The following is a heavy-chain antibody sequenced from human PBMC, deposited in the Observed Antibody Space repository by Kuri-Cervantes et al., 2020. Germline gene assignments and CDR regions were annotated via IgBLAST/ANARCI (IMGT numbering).Heavy chain of an antibody. CDR1: GFTFSSYG. Sequence: GGSLRLSCAASGFTFSSYGMHWVRQAPGKGLEWVSAISGSGGSTYYADSVKGRFTISRDNSKNTLYLQMNSLRAEDTAVYYCAKEVPYYDFWSGYYPYGMDVWGQGTTVTVSS. D-gene: IGHD3-3*01. CDR2: ISGSGGST. CDR3: AKEVPYYDFWSGYYPYGMDV. V-gene: IGHV3-23*01. J-gene: IGHJ6*02.